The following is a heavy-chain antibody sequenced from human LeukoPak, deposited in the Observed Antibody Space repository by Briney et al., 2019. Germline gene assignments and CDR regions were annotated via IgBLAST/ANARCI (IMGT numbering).Heavy chain of an antibody. CDR3: ARERGYRGYDLPSFLAGDAFDI. CDR2: IIPIFGTA. V-gene: IGHV1-69*13. J-gene: IGHJ3*02. CDR1: GGTFSSYA. D-gene: IGHD5-12*01. Sequence: VASVKISCKASGGTFSSYAISWVRQAPGQGLEWMGGIIPIFGTANYAQKFQGRVTITADESTSTAYMELSSLRSEDTAVYYCARERGYRGYDLPSFLAGDAFDIWGQGTMVTVSS.